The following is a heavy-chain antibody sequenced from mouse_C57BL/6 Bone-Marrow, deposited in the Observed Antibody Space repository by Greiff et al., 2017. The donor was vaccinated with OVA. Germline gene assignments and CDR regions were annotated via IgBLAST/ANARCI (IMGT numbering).Heavy chain of an antibody. CDR2: IDPSDSET. J-gene: IGHJ3*01. V-gene: IGHV1-52*01. CDR1: GYTFTSYW. CDR3: ARGGLRLCAY. D-gene: IGHD2-4*01. Sequence: QVQLQQSGAELVRPGSSVKLSCKASGYTFTSYWMHWVKQRPIQGLEWIGNIDPSDSETHYNQKFKDKATLTVDKSSSTAYMQLSTLTSEDSAVYYCARGGLRLCAYWGQGTLVTVSA.